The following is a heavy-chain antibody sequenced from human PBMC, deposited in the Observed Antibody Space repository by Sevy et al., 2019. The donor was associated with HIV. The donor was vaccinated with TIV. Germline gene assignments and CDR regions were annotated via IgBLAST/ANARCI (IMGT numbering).Heavy chain of an antibody. D-gene: IGHD5-18*01. CDR3: ARRAVDTAMARRMPVDY. CDR1: GFTFSSYS. Sequence: GGSLRLSCAASGFTFSSYSMNWVRQAPGKGLEWVSSISSSSSYIYYADSVKGRFTISRDNAKNSLYLQMNSLRAEDTAVYYCARRAVDTAMARRMPVDYWGQGTLVTVSS. V-gene: IGHV3-21*01. CDR2: ISSSSSYI. J-gene: IGHJ4*02.